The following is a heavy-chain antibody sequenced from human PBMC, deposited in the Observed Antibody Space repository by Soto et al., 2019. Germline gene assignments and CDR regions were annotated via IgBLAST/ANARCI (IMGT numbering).Heavy chain of an antibody. D-gene: IGHD2-2*02. Sequence: EVQVVESGGGLVQPGGSLRLSCAVSGFTFSNYWITWVRQAPGKGLEWVAYMNQDGSQIYYVDSLRGRFTISRDNAKNSLSLQMNSRRVDDAVVYDGARDRGPNTPDYWGQGTLVIVSA. CDR2: MNQDGSQI. CDR3: ARDRGPNTPDY. J-gene: IGHJ4*02. CDR1: GFTFSNYW. V-gene: IGHV3-7*01.